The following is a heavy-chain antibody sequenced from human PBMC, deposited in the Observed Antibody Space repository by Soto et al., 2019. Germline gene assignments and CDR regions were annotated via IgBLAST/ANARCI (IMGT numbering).Heavy chain of an antibody. V-gene: IGHV1-8*01. CDR3: ASSAAGYSSSWYSYKYYYGMDV. D-gene: IGHD6-13*01. CDR2: MNPNSGNT. CDR1: GYTFTSYD. Sequence: ASVKVSCKASGYTFTSYDINWVRQATGQGLEWMGWMNPNSGNTGYAQKFQGRVTMTRNTSISTAYMELSSLRSEDTAVYYCASSAAGYSSSWYSYKYYYGMDVWGQGTTVTV. J-gene: IGHJ6*02.